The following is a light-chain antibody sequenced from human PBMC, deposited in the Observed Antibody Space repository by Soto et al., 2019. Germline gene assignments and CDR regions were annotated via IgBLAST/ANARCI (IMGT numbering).Light chain of an antibody. CDR3: SSYTSSSPYVV. Sequence: QSALTQPASVSGSPGQSITISCTGTSSDVGGYNYVSWYQQHPGKAPKLMSYDVSNRPSGVSNRFSGSKSGNTAFLTISGLQAEDEVDYYCSSYTSSSPYVVFGGGTNLTVL. CDR1: SSDVGGYNY. CDR2: DVS. J-gene: IGLJ2*01. V-gene: IGLV2-14*01.